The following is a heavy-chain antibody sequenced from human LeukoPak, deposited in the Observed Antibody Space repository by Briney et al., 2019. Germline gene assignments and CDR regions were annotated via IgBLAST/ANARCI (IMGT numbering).Heavy chain of an antibody. J-gene: IGHJ4*02. CDR3: ARDILPYYDSSGCFDY. CDR2: INQDGSEK. D-gene: IGHD3-22*01. V-gene: IGHV3-7*01. CDR1: GFTFSSYW. Sequence: GGSLRLSCAASGFTFSSYWMNWVRQAPGKGLEWVANINQDGSEKSYVDSVKGRFTISRDNAKNTMYLQMNSLRAEDTAVYYCARDILPYYDSSGCFDYWGQGTLVSVSS.